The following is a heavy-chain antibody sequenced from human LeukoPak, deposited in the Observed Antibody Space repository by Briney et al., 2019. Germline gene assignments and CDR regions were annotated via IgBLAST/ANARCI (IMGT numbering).Heavy chain of an antibody. CDR2: ISGSADTI. CDR3: ARAIAVAGADY. CDR1: GFTFSNYE. D-gene: IGHD6-19*01. Sequence: GGSLRLSCAASGFTFSNYEMNWVRQAPGKGLEWVSYISGSADTIYYADSVKGRFTISRDNTKSALYLQMNNLGAEDTAVYYCARAIAVAGADYWGQGTLVTVSS. J-gene: IGHJ4*02. V-gene: IGHV3-48*03.